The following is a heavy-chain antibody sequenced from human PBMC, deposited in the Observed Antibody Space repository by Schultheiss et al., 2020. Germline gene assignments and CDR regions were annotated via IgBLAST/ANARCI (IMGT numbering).Heavy chain of an antibody. J-gene: IGHJ3*02. V-gene: IGHV3-9*01. CDR1: GFTFDDYA. CDR3: AKGSSHLTNFDI. Sequence: GGSLRLSCAASGFTFDDYAMHWVRQAPGKGLEWVSGISWNSGSIGYADSVKGRFTISRDNAKNSLYLQMNSLRAEDTALYYCAKGSSHLTNFDIWGQGTMVTVSS. D-gene: IGHD1/OR15-1a*01. CDR2: ISWNSGSI.